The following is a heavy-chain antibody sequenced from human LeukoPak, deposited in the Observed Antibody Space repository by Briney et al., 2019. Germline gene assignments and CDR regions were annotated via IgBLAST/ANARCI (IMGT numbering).Heavy chain of an antibody. J-gene: IGHJ4*02. CDR2: IYSGGST. V-gene: IGHV3-53*01. Sequence: TGGSLRLSCAASGVTVSSNYMSWVRQAPGKGLEWVSVIYSGGSTYYADSVMGRFTISRDNSKNTLYLQMDSLSAEDTAVYYCARDYRNGAIDYWGQGTLVTVSS. CDR3: ARDYRNGAIDY. D-gene: IGHD1-1*01. CDR1: GVTVSSNY.